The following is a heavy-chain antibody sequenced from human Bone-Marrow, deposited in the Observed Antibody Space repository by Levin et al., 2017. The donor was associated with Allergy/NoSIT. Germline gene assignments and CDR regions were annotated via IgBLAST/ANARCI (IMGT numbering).Heavy chain of an antibody. CDR2: TRNKANSYTT. CDR3: ARVVLLSYYYGSGTYSD. CDR1: GFTFSDHY. Sequence: GESLKISCAASGFTFSDHYMDWVRQAPGKGLEWVGRTRNKANSYTTEYAASVKGRFTISRDDSKNSLYLQMNSLKTEDTAVYYCARVVLLSYYYGSGTYSDWGQGTLVTVSS. V-gene: IGHV3-72*01. D-gene: IGHD3-10*01. J-gene: IGHJ4*02.